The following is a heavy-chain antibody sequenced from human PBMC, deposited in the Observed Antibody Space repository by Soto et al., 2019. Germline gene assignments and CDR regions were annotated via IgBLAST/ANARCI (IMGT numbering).Heavy chain of an antibody. Sequence: GASVKVSCKASGFTFINSAIQWVRQARGQRLEWMGWIVVGSGHINYAQKFQERLSITRDMSTSTAYMELSSLTLEDTAVYYCAAVQGAEATFHFWGPATLVTVSP. CDR3: AAVQGAEATFHF. V-gene: IGHV1-58*02. CDR2: IVVGSGHI. D-gene: IGHD1-26*01. CDR1: GFTFINSA. J-gene: IGHJ4*01.